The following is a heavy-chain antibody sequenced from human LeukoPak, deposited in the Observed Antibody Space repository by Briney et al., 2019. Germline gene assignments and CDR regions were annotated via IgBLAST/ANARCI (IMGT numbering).Heavy chain of an antibody. CDR1: GFTFNTYS. D-gene: IGHD2/OR15-2a*01. V-gene: IGHV3-48*01. Sequence: PGGSLRLSCAASGFTFNTYSMNWVRQAPGKGLEWVSYITSSNSSIYYADSVKGRFTISRDNAKNSLYLQMNSLRAEDTAVYYCARDNMGFDYWGQGTLVTVYS. CDR2: ITSSNSSI. J-gene: IGHJ4*02. CDR3: ARDNMGFDY.